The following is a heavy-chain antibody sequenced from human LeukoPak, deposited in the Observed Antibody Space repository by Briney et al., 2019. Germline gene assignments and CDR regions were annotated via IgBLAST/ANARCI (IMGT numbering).Heavy chain of an antibody. Sequence: SETLSLTCTVSGGSISSGGYYWSWIRQPPGKGLEWIGYIYHSGSTYYNPSLKSRVTISVDTSKNQFSLKLSSVTAADTAVYYCARDGRSYSWFDYWGQGTLVTVSS. CDR1: GGSISSGGYY. J-gene: IGHJ4*02. V-gene: IGHV4-30-2*01. CDR3: ARDGRSYSWFDY. D-gene: IGHD1-26*01. CDR2: IYHSGST.